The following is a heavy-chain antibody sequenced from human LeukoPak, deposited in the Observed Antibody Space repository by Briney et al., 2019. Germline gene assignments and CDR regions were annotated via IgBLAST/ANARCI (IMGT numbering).Heavy chain of an antibody. J-gene: IGHJ3*02. Sequence: LEWIGYIYHSGSTYYNPSLKSRVTISVDRSKNQFSLKLSSVTAAFSVVYYCGRGHDVLGPAAFDIWGQGTMVVVSS. V-gene: IGHV4-30-2*01. CDR3: GRGHDVLGPAAFDI. CDR2: IYHSGST. D-gene: IGHD3-9*01.